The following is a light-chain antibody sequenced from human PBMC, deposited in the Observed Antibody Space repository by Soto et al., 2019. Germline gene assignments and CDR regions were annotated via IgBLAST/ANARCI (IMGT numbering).Light chain of an antibody. Sequence: QSVLTQPGSVSGSPGQSITIACTGTNRDVGSYNLVSWYQQRPGEAPKLIISEVRNRPSGISYRFTGSKSGNTASLTISGLQAEDEADYYCSSYTTTSTLVFGGGTKVTVL. CDR2: EVR. CDR3: SSYTTTSTLV. CDR1: NRDVGSYNL. V-gene: IGLV2-14*01. J-gene: IGLJ3*02.